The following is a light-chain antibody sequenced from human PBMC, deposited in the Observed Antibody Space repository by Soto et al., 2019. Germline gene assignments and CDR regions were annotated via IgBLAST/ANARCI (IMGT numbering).Light chain of an antibody. J-gene: IGKJ1*01. CDR3: QQYGSSPRT. V-gene: IGKV3-20*01. CDR1: QSVSSSY. Sequence: EIGLTQSPGTLSLSQGERATLSCRASQSVSSSYLAWFQQKPGQAPRLLIYGASSRATGIPDRFSGSGSGTDFTLTISRLEPEDFAVYYCQQYGSSPRTFGQGTKVDIK. CDR2: GAS.